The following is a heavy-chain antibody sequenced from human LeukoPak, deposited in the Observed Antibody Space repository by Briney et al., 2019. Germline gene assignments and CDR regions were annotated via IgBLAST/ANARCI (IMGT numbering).Heavy chain of an antibody. D-gene: IGHD3-16*01. V-gene: IGHV4-59*12. J-gene: IGHJ5*02. CDR2: IYHSGTT. CDR1: GGSISSNY. CDR3: VKKGYGTRGWFDP. Sequence: PSETLSLTCTVSGGSISSNYWSWIRQPPGKGLQWIGEIYHSGTTNYNPSLQSRITMSLDTSRNQFSLTLTSVTAADTAVYYCVKKGYGTRGWFDPWGPGIAVTVSS.